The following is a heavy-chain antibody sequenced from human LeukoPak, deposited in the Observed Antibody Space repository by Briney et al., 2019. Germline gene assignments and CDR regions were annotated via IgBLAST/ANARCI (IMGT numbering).Heavy chain of an antibody. D-gene: IGHD3-10*01. Sequence: ASVTVSCKASGYTFTSYGISWVRQAPGQGLEWMGWISAYNDDINHAQRLQGRVTMTTDTSTSTAHMELRTLRSDDTAVYYCARDADSITYGMDVWGQGTTVTV. CDR2: ISAYNDDI. CDR1: GYTFTSYG. V-gene: IGHV1-18*01. J-gene: IGHJ6*02. CDR3: ARDADSITYGMDV.